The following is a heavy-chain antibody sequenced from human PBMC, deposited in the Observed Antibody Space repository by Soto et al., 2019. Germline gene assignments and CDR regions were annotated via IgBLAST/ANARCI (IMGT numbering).Heavy chain of an antibody. CDR2: ISGSGDYT. J-gene: IGHJ6*02. CDR3: ARGRAAAGIRTGMDV. CDR1: GFTFSSSA. V-gene: IGHV3-23*01. Sequence: PGGSLRLSCAASGFTFSSSAMSWVRQAPGKGLEWVSVISGSGDYTYYADSVKGRFTISRDNSKNTLYLQMNSLRAEDTAVYYCARGRAAAGIRTGMDVWGQGTTVTVSS. D-gene: IGHD6-13*01.